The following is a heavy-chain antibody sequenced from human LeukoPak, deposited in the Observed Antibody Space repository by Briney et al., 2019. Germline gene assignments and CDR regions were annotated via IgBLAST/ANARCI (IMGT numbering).Heavy chain of an antibody. V-gene: IGHV4-39*07. J-gene: IGHJ4*02. CDR1: GGSISSTNYY. Sequence: PSETLSLTCTVSGGSISSTNYYWGWIRQPPGKGLECIGSIYYSGRTYYNPSLKSRVTISVDTSKNQFSLKLSSVTAADTAVYYCARDRWLVSWGQGTLVTVSS. CDR2: IYYSGRT. CDR3: ARDRWLVS. D-gene: IGHD6-19*01.